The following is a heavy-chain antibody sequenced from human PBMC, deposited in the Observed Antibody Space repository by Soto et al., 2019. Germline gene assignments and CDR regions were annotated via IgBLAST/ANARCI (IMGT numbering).Heavy chain of an antibody. V-gene: IGHV3-23*01. Sequence: EVQLLESGGGVVQPGGSLRLSCAASGFTFSSYAMSWVRQAPGKGLGWVSSISGRGGSTYYADSVKGRFTISRDNSKNTLYLQMNSLRAEDTAVYYCAKWSAPPYYYGMDVWGQGTTVTVSS. CDR2: ISGRGGST. CDR3: AKWSAPPYYYGMDV. D-gene: IGHD3-3*01. J-gene: IGHJ6*02. CDR1: GFTFSSYA.